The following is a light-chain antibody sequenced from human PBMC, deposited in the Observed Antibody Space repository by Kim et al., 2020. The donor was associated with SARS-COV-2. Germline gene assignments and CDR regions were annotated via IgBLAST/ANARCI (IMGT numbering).Light chain of an antibody. CDR2: GAS. V-gene: IGKV3-15*01. J-gene: IGKJ1*01. CDR3: EQYNNWPWT. Sequence: EVVMTQPPATLSVSPGERATLSCRASQSVSSKIAWYQQKPGQAPRLLMYGASIRATGIPARFSGSGSGTEFTLTISSLQSEDFAVYYCEQYNNWPWTFGQGTKVDIK. CDR1: QSVSSK.